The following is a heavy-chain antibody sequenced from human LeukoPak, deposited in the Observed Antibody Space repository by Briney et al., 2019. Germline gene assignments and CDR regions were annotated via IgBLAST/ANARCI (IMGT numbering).Heavy chain of an antibody. V-gene: IGHV5-51*01. J-gene: IGHJ5*02. CDR2: IFPGDSDT. CDR3: ARDYYDSSGYYPGSKWFDP. Sequence: GESLKIFCKGSGYNFTNYWIGWVRQMPGKGLEWMGIIFPGDSDTRYSPSFAGQVTISADKSISTAYLQWTSLKASDTAMYYCARDYYDSSGYYPGSKWFDPWGQGTLVTVSS. D-gene: IGHD3-22*01. CDR1: GYNFTNYW.